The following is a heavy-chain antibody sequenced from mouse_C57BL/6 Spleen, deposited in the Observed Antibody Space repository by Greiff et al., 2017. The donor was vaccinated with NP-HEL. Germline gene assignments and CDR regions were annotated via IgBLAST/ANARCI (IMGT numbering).Heavy chain of an antibody. V-gene: IGHV5-4*01. D-gene: IGHD1-1*01. CDR3: ARDNHYYGSSYGYFDY. CDR1: GFTFSSYA. CDR2: ISDGGSYT. Sequence: DVQLVESGGGLVKPGGSLKLSCAASGFTFSSYAMSWVRQTPEKRLEWVATISDGGSYTYYPDNVKGRFTISRDNAKNNLYLQMSHLKSEDTAMYYCARDNHYYGSSYGYFDYWGQGTTLTVSS. J-gene: IGHJ2*01.